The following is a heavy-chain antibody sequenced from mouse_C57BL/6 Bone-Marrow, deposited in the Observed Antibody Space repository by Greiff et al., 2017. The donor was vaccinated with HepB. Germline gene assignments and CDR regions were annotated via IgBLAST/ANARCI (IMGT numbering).Heavy chain of an antibody. CDR3: TSDGGSYAMDY. Sequence: VQLQESGAELVRPGASVTLSCKASGYTFTDYEMHWVKQTPVHGLEWIGAIDPETGGTAYNQKFKGKAILTADKSSSTAYMELRSLTSEDSAVYYGTSDGGSYAMDYWGQGTSVTVSS. V-gene: IGHV1-15*01. J-gene: IGHJ4*01. CDR2: IDPETGGT. CDR1: GYTFTDYE.